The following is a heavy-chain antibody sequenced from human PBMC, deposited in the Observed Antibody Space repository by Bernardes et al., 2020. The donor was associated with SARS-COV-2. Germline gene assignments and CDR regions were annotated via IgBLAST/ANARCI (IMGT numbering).Heavy chain of an antibody. CDR3: AKDWGSGWYRYGMDV. CDR1: GFTFDDYA. CDR2: ISWNRGSI. J-gene: IGHJ6*02. V-gene: IGHV3-9*01. D-gene: IGHD6-19*01. Sequence: GGSLRLSCAASGFTFDDYAMHWVRQAPGKGLEWVSGISWNRGSIGYADSVKGRFTISRDNAKNSLYLQMNSLRAEDTALYYCAKDWGSGWYRYGMDVWGQGTTVTVSS.